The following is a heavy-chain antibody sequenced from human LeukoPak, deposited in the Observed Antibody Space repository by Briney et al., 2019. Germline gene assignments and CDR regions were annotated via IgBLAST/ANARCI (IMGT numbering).Heavy chain of an antibody. Sequence: VGSLRLSCAVSGITLSNYGMSWVRQAPGKGLDWVAGISDSGGRTNYADSVKGRFTISRDNPKNTLYLQVNSLRAEDTAVYFCAKRGVVIRVILVGFHKEAYYFDSWGQGVLVTVSS. CDR1: GITLSNYG. CDR3: AKRGVVIRVILVGFHKEAYYFDS. J-gene: IGHJ4*02. V-gene: IGHV3-23*01. CDR2: ISDSGGRT. D-gene: IGHD3-22*01.